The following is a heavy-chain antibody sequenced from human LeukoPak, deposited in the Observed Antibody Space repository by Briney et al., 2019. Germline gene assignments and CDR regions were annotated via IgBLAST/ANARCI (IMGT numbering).Heavy chain of an antibody. D-gene: IGHD3-16*01. CDR1: GGSISSYY. CDR2: IYYSGST. Sequence: SETLSLTCTVSGGSISSYYWSWIRQPPGKGLEWIGYIYYSGSTNYNPSLKSRVTISVDTSKNQFSLKLSSVTAADTAVYYCAREGANGMDVWGQGTTVTVSS. V-gene: IGHV4-59*01. CDR3: AREGANGMDV. J-gene: IGHJ6*02.